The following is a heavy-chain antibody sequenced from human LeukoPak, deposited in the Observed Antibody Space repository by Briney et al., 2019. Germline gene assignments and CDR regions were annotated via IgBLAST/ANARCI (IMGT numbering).Heavy chain of an antibody. CDR2: IYYSGST. V-gene: IGHV4-39*01. CDR3: ATCGGDYYYSYYYMDV. CDR1: GGSISSSSYY. D-gene: IGHD2-21*02. Sequence: RTSETLSLTCTVSGGSISSSSYYWGWIRQPPGKGLEWIGSIYYSGSTYYNPSLKSRVTISVDTSKNQFSLKLSSVTAADTAVYYCATCGGDYYYSYYYMDVWGKGTTVTVSS. J-gene: IGHJ6*03.